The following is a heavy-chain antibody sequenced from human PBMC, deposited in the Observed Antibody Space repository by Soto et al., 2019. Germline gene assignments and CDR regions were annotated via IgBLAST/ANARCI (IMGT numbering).Heavy chain of an antibody. CDR3: ARGRRFNSSSWSSG. V-gene: IGHV3-33*01. CDR2: IWYDGSNK. Sequence: QVQLVESGGGVVQPGRSLRLSCAASGFTFSSYGMHWVRQAPGKGLEWVVVIWYDGSNKYYADSVKGRFTISRDNSKNTLYLQMNSLRAEDTAVYYCARGRRFNSSSWSSGWGQGTLVTVSS. CDR1: GFTFSSYG. D-gene: IGHD6-13*01. J-gene: IGHJ4*02.